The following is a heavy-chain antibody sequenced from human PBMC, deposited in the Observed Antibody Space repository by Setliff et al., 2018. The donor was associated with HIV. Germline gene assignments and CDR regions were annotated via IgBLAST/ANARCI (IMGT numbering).Heavy chain of an antibody. V-gene: IGHV4-39*01. Sequence: AETLSLTCTVSGGSISSTAYYWGWNGQPPGQGREWIGTIYDSGTTHFSSGNTYYNPSLKSRVTMSGDSSKNQFALRLRSVPAADTAVYFCARYFDSSGYLGDAFDIWGQGTMVTVSS. CDR3: ARYFDSSGYLGDAFDI. D-gene: IGHD3-22*01. J-gene: IGHJ3*02. CDR2: IYDSGTTHFSSGNT. CDR1: GGSISSTAYY.